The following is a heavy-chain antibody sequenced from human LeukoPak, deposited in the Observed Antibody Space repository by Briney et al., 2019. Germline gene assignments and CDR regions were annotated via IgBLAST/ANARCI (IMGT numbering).Heavy chain of an antibody. V-gene: IGHV4-30-2*01. CDR2: IYHTGST. J-gene: IGHJ4*02. CDR3: CGDYGSGSYRFDY. Sequence: PSETLSLTCAVSGASISSATYSWSWIRQPPGRGLEWIGYIYHTGSTTYNPCLKSRVTISLDRSKNQFSLTVNSVTAADTAVYYCCGDYGSGSYRFDYWGPGTLVTVSS. CDR1: GASISSATYS. D-gene: IGHD3-10*01.